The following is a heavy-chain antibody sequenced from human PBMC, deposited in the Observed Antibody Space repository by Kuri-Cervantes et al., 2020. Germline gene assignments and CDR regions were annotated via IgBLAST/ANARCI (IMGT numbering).Heavy chain of an antibody. CDR2: ISGSGGST. D-gene: IGHD1-26*01. Sequence: GESLKISCAASGFTFSSYSMNWVRQAPGKGLEWVSAISGSGGSTYYADSVKGRFTISRDNSKNTLYLQMNSLRAEDTAVYYCAKVVIVVGATSRHTDAFDIWGQGTMVTVSS. V-gene: IGHV3-23*01. J-gene: IGHJ3*02. CDR3: AKVVIVVGATSRHTDAFDI. CDR1: GFTFSSYS.